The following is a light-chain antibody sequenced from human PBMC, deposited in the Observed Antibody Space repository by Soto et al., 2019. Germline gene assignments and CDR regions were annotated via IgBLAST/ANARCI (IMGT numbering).Light chain of an antibody. CDR3: QLSDSSLT. CDR2: AAS. V-gene: IGKV1-39*01. CDR1: HNINTY. Sequence: DIQMTQSPSSLSASVGDRVAITCRASHNINTYLNWYQQRPGKAPRLLIYAASGVQGGVPSRFSGSGSGTDFTLTISSLQPEDFATYYCQLSDSSLTFGQGTRLEIK. J-gene: IGKJ5*01.